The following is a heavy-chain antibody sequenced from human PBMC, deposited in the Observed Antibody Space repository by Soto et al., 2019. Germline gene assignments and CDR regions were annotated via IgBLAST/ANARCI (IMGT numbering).Heavy chain of an antibody. J-gene: IGHJ4*02. CDR3: ARAGGGSSFDY. CDR2: IWYDGSNK. D-gene: IGHD3-16*01. CDR1: GFTFSSYV. V-gene: IGHV3-33*01. Sequence: GGSLRLSCAASGFTFSSYVMHWVRQAPGKGLEWVAVIWYDGSNKYYADSVKGRFTISRDNSKNTVYLQMNSLRAEDTAVYYCARAGGGSSFDYWGQGTLVTVSS.